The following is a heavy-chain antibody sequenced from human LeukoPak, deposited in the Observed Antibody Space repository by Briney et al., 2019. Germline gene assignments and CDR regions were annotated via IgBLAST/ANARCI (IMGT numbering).Heavy chain of an antibody. D-gene: IGHD3-22*01. V-gene: IGHV3-11*01. CDR1: GFTFSDYY. Sequence: GGSLRLSCAASGFTFSDYYMSWIRQAPGKGLEWVSYISSSGSTIYYADSVKGRFTISRDNAKNSLYLQMNSLRAEDTAVYYCARDRYTYYYDSSGYSLDYWGQGTLVTVSS. J-gene: IGHJ4*02. CDR3: ARDRYTYYYDSSGYSLDY. CDR2: ISSSGSTI.